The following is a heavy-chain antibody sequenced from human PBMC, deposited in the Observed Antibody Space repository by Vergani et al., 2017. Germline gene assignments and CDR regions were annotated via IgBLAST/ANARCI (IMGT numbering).Heavy chain of an antibody. Sequence: QVQLVQSGSELKKPGASVRISCKPSGYTFTNYAMNWVRQAPGQGLEWMGWINTNTGNPTYAQGFTGRFVFSLDTSVNTAYLEINSLKAEDTAVYYCASEEYSSSSGAYYYYGMDVWGQGTTVTVSS. CDR1: GYTFTNYA. CDR2: INTNTGNP. D-gene: IGHD6-6*01. CDR3: ASEEYSSSSGAYYYYGMDV. V-gene: IGHV7-4-1*02. J-gene: IGHJ6*02.